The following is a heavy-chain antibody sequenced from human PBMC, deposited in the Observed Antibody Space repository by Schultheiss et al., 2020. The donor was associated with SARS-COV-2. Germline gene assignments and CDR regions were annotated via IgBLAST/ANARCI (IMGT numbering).Heavy chain of an antibody. CDR1: GGSISSGDYY. J-gene: IGHJ4*02. D-gene: IGHD3-10*01. CDR3: ARVGEIWFGELLFDY. V-gene: IGHV4-30-4*02. CDR2: IYYSGST. Sequence: SETLSLTCTVSGGSISSGDYYWSWIRQPPGKGLEWIGYIYYSGSTYYNPSLKSRVTISVDTSKNQFSLKLSSVTAADTAVYYCARVGEIWFGELLFDYWGQGTLVTVSS.